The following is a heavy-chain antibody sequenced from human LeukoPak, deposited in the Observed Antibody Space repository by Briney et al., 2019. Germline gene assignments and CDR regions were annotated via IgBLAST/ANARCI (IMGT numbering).Heavy chain of an antibody. V-gene: IGHV7-4-1*02. CDR3: ARGLIAAAGESYYYYYMDV. D-gene: IGHD6-13*01. CDR1: GYTFTSYA. Sequence: ASVKVSCKASGYTFTSYAMNWVRQAPGQGLEWMGWTNTNTGNPTYAQGFTGRFVFSLDTSVSTAYLQISSLKAEDTAVYYCARGLIAAAGESYYYYYMDVWGKGTTVTVSS. CDR2: TNTNTGNP. J-gene: IGHJ6*03.